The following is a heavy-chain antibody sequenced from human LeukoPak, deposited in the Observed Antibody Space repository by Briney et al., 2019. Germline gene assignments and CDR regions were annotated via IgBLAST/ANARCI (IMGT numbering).Heavy chain of an antibody. Sequence: SETLSLTCAVYGGSFSGYYWSWIRQPPGKGLEWIGEINHSGSTNYNPSLKSRVTISVDTSKNQFSLKLSSVTAADTAVYYCARERDGYNYLDYWGQGTLVTVSP. CDR1: GGSFSGYY. J-gene: IGHJ4*02. CDR2: INHSGST. V-gene: IGHV4-34*09. D-gene: IGHD5-12*01. CDR3: ARERDGYNYLDY.